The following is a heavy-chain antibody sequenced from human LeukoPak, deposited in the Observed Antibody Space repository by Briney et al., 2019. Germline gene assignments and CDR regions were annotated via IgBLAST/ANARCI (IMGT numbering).Heavy chain of an antibody. CDR1: GFTFDDYA. V-gene: IGHV3-43*02. CDR3: AKSDVAVDLDAFDI. Sequence: GGSLRRSCAASGFTFDDYAMHWVRQAAGKGLEWVSLISGDGGSTYYADSVKGRFTISRDNSKNSLYLQMNSLRTEDTALYYCAKSDVAVDLDAFDIWGQGTMVTVSS. D-gene: IGHD6-19*01. CDR2: ISGDGGST. J-gene: IGHJ3*02.